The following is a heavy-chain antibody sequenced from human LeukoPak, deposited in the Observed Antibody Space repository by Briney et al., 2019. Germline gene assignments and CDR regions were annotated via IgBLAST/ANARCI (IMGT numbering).Heavy chain of an antibody. CDR3: AKRVGYGYGMDV. J-gene: IGHJ6*02. CDR1: GFSASSND. CDR2: IDRGGST. V-gene: IGHV3-53*01. Sequence: GGSLRLSCEASGFSASSNDMSWVRQAPGKGLECVSVIDRGGSTFYADSVKGRFTISRDNSKNTLYLQMNSLRVEDTAEFYCAKRVGYGYGMDVWGQGTTVTVSS. D-gene: IGHD6-13*01.